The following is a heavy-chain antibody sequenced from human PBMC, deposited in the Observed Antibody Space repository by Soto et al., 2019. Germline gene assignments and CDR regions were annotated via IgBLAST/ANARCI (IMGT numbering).Heavy chain of an antibody. Sequence: GGSLRLSCAASGFTFSNAWINWVRQAPGKGLEWVGRIKSKTDGGTTDFAAPVEGRFAISRDDSKNMVYLQMNSLKTEDTAVYYCTTDSYITIVIISFDYWGHGTLVTVSS. D-gene: IGHD3-16*02. CDR2: IKSKTDGGTT. V-gene: IGHV3-15*07. CDR3: TTDSYITIVIISFDY. CDR1: GFTFSNAW. J-gene: IGHJ4*01.